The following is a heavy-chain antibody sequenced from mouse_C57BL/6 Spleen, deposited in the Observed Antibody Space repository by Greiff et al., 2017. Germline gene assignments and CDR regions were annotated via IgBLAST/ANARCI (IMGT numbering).Heavy chain of an antibody. CDR2: IWSGGST. CDR3: AKNYCGSSHWYFDV. V-gene: IGHV2-4*01. D-gene: IGHD1-1*01. CDR1: GFSLTSYG. J-gene: IGHJ1*03. Sequence: QVQLKESGPGLVQPSQSLSITCTVSGFSLTSYGVHWVRQPPGKGLEWLGVIWSGGSTDYNAAFLSRLSISKDNSKSQVFFKMNRLQADDTAIYYCAKNYCGSSHWYFDVWGTGTTVTVSS.